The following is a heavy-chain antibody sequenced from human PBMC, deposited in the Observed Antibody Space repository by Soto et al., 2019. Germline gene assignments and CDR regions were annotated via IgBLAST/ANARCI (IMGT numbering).Heavy chain of an antibody. CDR1: GDSITGSH. J-gene: IGHJ5*02. Sequence: LSETLSLTCTVSGDSITGSHWNWIRQPLGKPLEWIGYIYYRGSTNYNPSFKSRLTLSVDTSKNQIFLRLNSVTAAQTAVYYCASCDIVRRQVDPWFDTCGQGFLVIVSS. D-gene: IGHD1-26*01. CDR2: IYYRGST. V-gene: IGHV4-59*01. CDR3: ASCDIVRRQVDPWFDT.